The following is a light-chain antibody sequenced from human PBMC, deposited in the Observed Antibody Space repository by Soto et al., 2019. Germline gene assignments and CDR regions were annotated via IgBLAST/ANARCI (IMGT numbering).Light chain of an antibody. Sequence: QSALTKPASVSGSPGQSITISCTGTSSDVGGYNYVSWYQQHPGKAPKLMIYDVSNRPSGVSNRFSGSKSGNTASLTISGLQAEDEAGYYCSSYTSSSTRVFGTGTKRTVL. V-gene: IGLV2-14*01. J-gene: IGLJ1*01. CDR3: SSYTSSSTRV. CDR1: SSDVGGYNY. CDR2: DVS.